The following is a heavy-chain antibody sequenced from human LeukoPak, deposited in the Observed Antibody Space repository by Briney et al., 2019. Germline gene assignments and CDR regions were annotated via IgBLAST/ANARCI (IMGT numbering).Heavy chain of an antibody. D-gene: IGHD6-13*01. CDR3: ARNGYSSSYYHYYYYYMDV. CDR1: GYTFTSYD. V-gene: IGHV1-8*01. CDR2: MNPNSGNT. Sequence: ASVKVSCKASGYTFTSYDINWVRQATGQGLEWMGWMNPNSGNTGYAQKFQGRVTITRNTSISTAYMELSSLRSEDTAVYYCARNGYSSSYYHYYYYYMDVWGKGTTVTVSS. J-gene: IGHJ6*03.